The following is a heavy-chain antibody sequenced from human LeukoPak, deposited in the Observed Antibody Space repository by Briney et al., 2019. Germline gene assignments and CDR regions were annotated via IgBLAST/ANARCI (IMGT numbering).Heavy chain of an antibody. CDR1: GFTFSSYW. V-gene: IGHV4-59*05. CDR2: LYYSAST. Sequence: SGGSLRLSCAASGFTFSSYWMSWVRQAPGKGLEWIGSLYYSASTYYNPSLKSRVTISADTSKNQFSLKLSSVTAADTAVYYCARSINLNTYGSGSYYNNWGRGILVTVSS. CDR3: ARSINLNTYGSGSYYNN. D-gene: IGHD3-10*01. J-gene: IGHJ4*02.